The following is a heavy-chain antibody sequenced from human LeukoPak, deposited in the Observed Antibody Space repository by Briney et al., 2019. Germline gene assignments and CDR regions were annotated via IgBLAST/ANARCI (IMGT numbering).Heavy chain of an antibody. Sequence: GESLKISCKGSGYSFTSYWIGWVRQMPGKGLEWMGIIYPGDSDTRYSPSFQGQVTISADKSISTAYLQWSSLKASDTAMYYCARREGAHLWFGEETFDYWGQGTLVTVSS. J-gene: IGHJ4*02. D-gene: IGHD3-10*01. V-gene: IGHV5-51*01. CDR1: GYSFTSYW. CDR3: ARREGAHLWFGEETFDY. CDR2: IYPGDSDT.